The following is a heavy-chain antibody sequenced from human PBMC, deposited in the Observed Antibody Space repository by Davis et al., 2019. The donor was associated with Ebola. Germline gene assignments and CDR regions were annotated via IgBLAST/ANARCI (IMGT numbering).Heavy chain of an antibody. D-gene: IGHD4-17*01. CDR3: ATESTVLH. V-gene: IGHV1-46*01. CDR1: ESPVTTYY. Sequence: ASVKVSCKASESPVTTYYMHWVRQAPGQGLEWMGIINPSGSSTTYAPKFQGRVTMTRDTSTTTVYMELSNLRSEDTAVYYCATESTVLHWGQGTLVTVSS. J-gene: IGHJ4*02. CDR2: INPSGSST.